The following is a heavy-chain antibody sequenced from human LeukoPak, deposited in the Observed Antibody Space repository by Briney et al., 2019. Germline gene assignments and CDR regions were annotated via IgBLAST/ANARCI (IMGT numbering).Heavy chain of an antibody. V-gene: IGHV4-34*01. CDR2: INHSGST. CDR1: GRSFSGYY. Sequence: SETLSLTCAVYGRSFSGYYWRWIRQPPGKGLEWIGEINHSGSTNYNPSLKSRVTISVDTSKNQFSLKLSSVPAADTAVYYCARGLFTPTLLTYYYYDMVVWGKGTTVTVSS. CDR3: ARGLFTPTLLTYYYYDMVV. J-gene: IGHJ6*03.